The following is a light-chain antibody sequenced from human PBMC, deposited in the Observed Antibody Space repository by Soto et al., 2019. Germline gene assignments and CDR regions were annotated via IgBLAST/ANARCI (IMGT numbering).Light chain of an antibody. CDR2: RAS. CDR3: QQRSNWPTIT. V-gene: IGKV3-15*01. J-gene: IGKJ5*01. Sequence: EIVITQCPATLSVSPGERATLSCRASQSVSSNLAWYQQKPGQAPRLLIYRASTRANGIPARFSGSGSGTELTLTISSLEPEDAAVYYCQQRSNWPTITFGPGTRLEIK. CDR1: QSVSSN.